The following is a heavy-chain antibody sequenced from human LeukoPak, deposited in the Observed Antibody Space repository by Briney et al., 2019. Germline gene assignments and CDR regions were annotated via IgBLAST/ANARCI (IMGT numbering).Heavy chain of an antibody. CDR3: VRDGDAYNFDC. J-gene: IGHJ4*02. CDR2: TSKDGTSS. Sequence: GGSLRLSCAASGFTFSRYWMHWVRQAPGKGLVWVARTSKDGTSSNYADSVKGRVTISRDNAENTLYLQMSGLRADDTAVYFCVRDGDAYNFDCWGQGTLVTVSS. V-gene: IGHV3-74*01. CDR1: GFTFSRYW. D-gene: IGHD5-24*01.